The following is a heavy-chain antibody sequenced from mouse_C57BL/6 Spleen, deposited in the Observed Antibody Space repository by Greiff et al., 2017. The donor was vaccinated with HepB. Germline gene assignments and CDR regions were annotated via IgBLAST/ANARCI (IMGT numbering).Heavy chain of an antibody. CDR2: ISYDGSN. Sequence: ESGPGLVKPSQSLSLTCSVTGYSITSGYYWNWIRQFPGNKLEWMGYISYDGSNNYNPSLKNRISITRDTSKNQFFLKLNSVTTEDTATYYCARDENWGFDYWGQGTTLTVSS. V-gene: IGHV3-6*01. CDR1: GYSITSGYY. J-gene: IGHJ2*01. CDR3: ARDENWGFDY. D-gene: IGHD4-1*01.